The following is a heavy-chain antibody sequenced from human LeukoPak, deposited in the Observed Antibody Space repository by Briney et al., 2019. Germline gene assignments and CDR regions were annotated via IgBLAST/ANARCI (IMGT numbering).Heavy chain of an antibody. CDR1: GFTFSSYA. V-gene: IGHV3-23*01. Sequence: PGGSLSLSCAASGFTFSSYAMSWVRQAPGKGLEWVSAISGSGGSTYYADSVKSRFTISRDNSKNTLYLQMNSLRAEDTAVYYCAKSLFTAAATIFYYYYYGMDVWGQGTTVTVSS. CDR3: AKSLFTAAATIFYYYYYGMDV. J-gene: IGHJ6*02. D-gene: IGHD6-13*01. CDR2: ISGSGGST.